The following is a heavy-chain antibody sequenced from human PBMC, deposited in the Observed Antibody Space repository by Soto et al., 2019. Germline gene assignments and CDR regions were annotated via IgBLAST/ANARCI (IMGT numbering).Heavy chain of an antibody. CDR3: ARGGMANFDY. CDR2: LIAMLGTP. Sequence: SVKVSCKAPGGTFGSHGIAWVRQAPGQGLEWMGGLIAMLGTPTYARKVQGRATITADESLTSSYLELRSLRSEDTAVYFCARGGMANFDYWGEGTVVTVYS. D-gene: IGHD6-13*01. CDR1: GGTFGSHG. V-gene: IGHV1-69*13. J-gene: IGHJ4*02.